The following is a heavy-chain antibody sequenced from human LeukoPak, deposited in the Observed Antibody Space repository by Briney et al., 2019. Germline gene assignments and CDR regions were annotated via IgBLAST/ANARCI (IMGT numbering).Heavy chain of an antibody. CDR3: AKDSTVSGSYYGMDI. CDR1: GFTFSSYI. J-gene: IGHJ6*02. Sequence: GGSLRLSCAASGFTFSSYIVTRVRQAPGKGLEWVSSISGSGSTTYFADSVKGRFTISRDNSKNTLYLQMSSLRAEDTAIYYCAKDSTVSGSYYGMDIWGQGTTVTVSS. CDR2: ISGSGSTT. D-gene: IGHD3-22*01. V-gene: IGHV3-23*01.